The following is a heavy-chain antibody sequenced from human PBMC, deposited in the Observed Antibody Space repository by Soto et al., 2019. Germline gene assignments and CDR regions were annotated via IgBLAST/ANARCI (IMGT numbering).Heavy chain of an antibody. Sequence: SETLSLTCTVSGASISSGGFSWYWIRQSPGKGLEWIGYIYYSGFTYFNPSLESRVNISINASTNQFSLKLSSVIAADTAVYYCARGSRLAGPXYWALGTLVXVSS. V-gene: IGHV4-31*02. CDR3: ARGSRLAGPXY. J-gene: IGHJ4*02. CDR1: GASISSGGFS. D-gene: IGHD3-10*01. CDR2: IYYSGFT.